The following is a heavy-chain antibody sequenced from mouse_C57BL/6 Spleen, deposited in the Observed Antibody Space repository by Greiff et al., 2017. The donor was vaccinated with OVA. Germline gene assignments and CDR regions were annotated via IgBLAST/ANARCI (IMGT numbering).Heavy chain of an antibody. J-gene: IGHJ1*03. V-gene: IGHV1-18*01. CDR2: INPNNGGT. CDR3: ARGGYYCGSSGSRGYFDV. D-gene: IGHD1-1*01. Sequence: EVQLQESGPELVKPGASVKIPCKASGYTFTDYNMDWVKQSHGKSLEWIGDINPNNGGTIYNQKFKGKATLTVDKSSSTAYMELRSLTSEDTAVYYCARGGYYCGSSGSRGYFDVWGTGTTVTVSS. CDR1: GYTFTDYN.